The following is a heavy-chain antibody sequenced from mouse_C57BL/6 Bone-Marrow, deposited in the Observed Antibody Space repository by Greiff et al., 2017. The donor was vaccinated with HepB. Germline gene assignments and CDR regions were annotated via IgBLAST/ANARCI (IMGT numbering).Heavy chain of an antibody. J-gene: IGHJ2*01. CDR3: TSGTYGNYFDY. Sequence: VKVVESGAELVRPGASVTLSCKASGYTFTDYEMHWVKQTPVHGLEWIGAIDPETGGTAYNQKFKGKAILTADKSSSTAYMELRSLTSEDSAVYYCTSGTYGNYFDYWGQGTTLTVSS. D-gene: IGHD2-1*01. V-gene: IGHV1-15*01. CDR2: IDPETGGT. CDR1: GYTFTDYE.